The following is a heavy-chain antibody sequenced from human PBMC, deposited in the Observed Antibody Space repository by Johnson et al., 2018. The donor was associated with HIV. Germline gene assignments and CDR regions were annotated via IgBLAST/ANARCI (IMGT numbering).Heavy chain of an antibody. CDR2: ISYDGSNK. J-gene: IGHJ3*02. CDR3: ARDQAGTTDDAFDI. V-gene: IGHV3-30*03. Sequence: QVQLVESGGGVVQPGRSLRLSCAASGFTFSSYGMHWVRQAPGKGLEWVAVISYDGSNKYYADSVKGRFTISRDNSKNTLYLQMNSLRAEDTAVYYCARDQAGTTDDAFDIWGQGTMVTASS. D-gene: IGHD1-7*01. CDR1: GFTFSSYG.